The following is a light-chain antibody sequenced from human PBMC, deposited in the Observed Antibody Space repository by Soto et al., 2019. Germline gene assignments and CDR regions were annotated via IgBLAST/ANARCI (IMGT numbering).Light chain of an antibody. Sequence: DIQMNQSPTSLSASVGDRVTITCRASQGISSYLAWYQQKPGNPPKLLIYEESTLHSGVPSRFSGRKVGTQFILTIDSLQPEDFATYYCQQVKSYPRTFGGGTKVDIK. CDR1: QGISSY. CDR2: EES. V-gene: IGKV1-9*01. CDR3: QQVKSYPRT. J-gene: IGKJ4*01.